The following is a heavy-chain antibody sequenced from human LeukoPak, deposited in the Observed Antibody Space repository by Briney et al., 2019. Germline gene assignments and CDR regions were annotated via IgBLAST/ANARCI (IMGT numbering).Heavy chain of an antibody. Sequence: GGSLRLSCTASGFTFSSYAMTWVRQAPGKGLEWVSAISDSGVSTNYADSVKGRFTISRDTSKNTLYLQMNSLRAEDTAVYYCAKGRKWELPIDYWGQGTLVTVSS. CDR1: GFTFSSYA. J-gene: IGHJ4*02. V-gene: IGHV3-23*01. CDR2: ISDSGVST. D-gene: IGHD1-26*01. CDR3: AKGRKWELPIDY.